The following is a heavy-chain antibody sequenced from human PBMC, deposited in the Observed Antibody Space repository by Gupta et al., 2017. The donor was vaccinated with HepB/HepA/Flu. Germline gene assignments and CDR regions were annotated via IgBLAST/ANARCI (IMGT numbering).Heavy chain of an antibody. CDR1: GGSISGSSDY. D-gene: IGHD1/OR15-1a*01. J-gene: IGHJ4*02. Sequence: QVQLQESGPGLVKPSETLSLTCSVSGGSISGSSDYWGWIRQPPGKGLEFIGTIFSSGSTYFNPSLKSRVTISVDTSKNQFLLELRSVTAADTAVYVGARQRGTPRGPEGSYWGQGTLFTGSS. CDR3: ARQRGTPRGPEGSY. V-gene: IGHV4-39*01. CDR2: IFSSGST.